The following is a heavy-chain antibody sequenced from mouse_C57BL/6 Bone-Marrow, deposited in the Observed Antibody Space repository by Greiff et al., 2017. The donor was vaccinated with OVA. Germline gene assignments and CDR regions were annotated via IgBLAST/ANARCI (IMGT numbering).Heavy chain of an antibody. CDR1: GFTFSSYA. D-gene: IGHD1-1*01. CDR3: AREGIITTVVAGDWYFDV. CDR2: ISDGGSYT. J-gene: IGHJ1*03. Sequence: DVMLVESGGGLVKPGGSLKLSCAASGFTFSSYAMSWVRQTPEKRLEWVATISDGGSYTYYPDNVKGRFTISRDNAKNNLYLQMSHLKSEDTAMYYCAREGIITTVVAGDWYFDVWGTGTTVTVSS. V-gene: IGHV5-4*01.